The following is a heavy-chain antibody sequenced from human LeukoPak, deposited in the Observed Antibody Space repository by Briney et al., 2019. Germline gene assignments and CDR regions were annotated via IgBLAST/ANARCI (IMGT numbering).Heavy chain of an antibody. J-gene: IGHJ4*02. CDR1: GYTFTSYG. V-gene: IGHV1-18*01. CDR3: ARDFREGPVDY. Sequence: ASVKVSCKASGYTFTSYGISWVRQAPGQGLEWMGWISAYNGNANYAQKLQGRVTMTTDTSTSTAYVELRSLRSDDTAVYYCARDFREGPVDYWGQGTLVTVSS. CDR2: ISAYNGNA.